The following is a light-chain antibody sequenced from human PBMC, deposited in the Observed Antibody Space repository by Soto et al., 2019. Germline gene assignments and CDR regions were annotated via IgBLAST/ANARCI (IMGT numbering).Light chain of an antibody. CDR3: SSYTSSTTPYV. Sequence: QSALTQPASMSGSPGQSITISCTGTSSDVGGYNFVSWFQHHPGKAPKLIIYDVSNRPSGVSNRFSGSKSGNTASLTISGRQADDEADFYCSSYTSSTTPYVFGTGTKVTVL. CDR1: SSDVGGYNF. J-gene: IGLJ1*01. V-gene: IGLV2-14*03. CDR2: DVS.